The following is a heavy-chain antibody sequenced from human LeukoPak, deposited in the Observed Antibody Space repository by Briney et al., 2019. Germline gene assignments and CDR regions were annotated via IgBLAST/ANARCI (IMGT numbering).Heavy chain of an antibody. CDR1: GGSFSGYY. V-gene: IGHV4-34*01. J-gene: IGHJ4*02. CDR2: INHSGST. CDR3: ARVRGRSTKRVLFDY. D-gene: IGHD5/OR15-5a*01. Sequence: SETLSLTCAVYGGSFSGYYWSWIRQPPGKGLEWIGEINHSGSTDYNPSLKSRVTISVDTSKNQFSLKLNSVTAADTAVYYCARVRGRSTKRVLFDYWGQGTLVTVSS.